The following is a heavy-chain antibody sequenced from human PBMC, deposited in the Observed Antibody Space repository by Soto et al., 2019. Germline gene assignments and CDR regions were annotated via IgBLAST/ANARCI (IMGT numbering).Heavy chain of an antibody. CDR2: IIPMFGTP. D-gene: IGHD1-1*01. Sequence: QVQVFQSGAEVKKPVSSVRVSCKVSGGTLNSQSITWVRQAPGQGLEWMGGIIPMFGTPTDAQKFRGRVTISADTSTSTVYMELRSLSSQDTAVYYCATSLAARRKPYNWLDAWGQGTLVTVSS. J-gene: IGHJ5*02. V-gene: IGHV1-69*06. CDR3: ATSLAARRKPYNWLDA. CDR1: GGTLNSQS.